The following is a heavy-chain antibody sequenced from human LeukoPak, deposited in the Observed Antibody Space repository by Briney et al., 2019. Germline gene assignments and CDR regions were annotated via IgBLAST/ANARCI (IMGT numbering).Heavy chain of an antibody. V-gene: IGHV3-23*01. CDR2: ISGSGSST. Sequence: TGGSLRLSCTASGFTFTTYTMSWVRQAPGKGLEWVSLISGSGSSTYYADSVKGRFTISRDNPKNTLCLQMNSLRAEDTAVYYCAKGRSGSLPRTAFDYWGQGTLVTVSS. J-gene: IGHJ4*02. D-gene: IGHD3-10*01. CDR3: AKGRSGSLPRTAFDY. CDR1: GFTFTTYT.